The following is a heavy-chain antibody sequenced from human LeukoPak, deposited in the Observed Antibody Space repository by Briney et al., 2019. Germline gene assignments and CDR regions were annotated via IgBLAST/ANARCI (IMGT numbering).Heavy chain of an antibody. CDR1: GFTFSSYD. D-gene: IGHD3-22*01. V-gene: IGHV3-23*01. CDR2: ISGSGGST. Sequence: GGSLRLSCAASGFTFSSYDMSWVRQAPGKGLEWVSAISGSGGSTYYADSVKGRFTISRDNSKNTLYLQMNSLRAEDTAVYYCAKTGGKWLLPYYFDYWGQGTLVTVSS. J-gene: IGHJ4*02. CDR3: AKTGGKWLLPYYFDY.